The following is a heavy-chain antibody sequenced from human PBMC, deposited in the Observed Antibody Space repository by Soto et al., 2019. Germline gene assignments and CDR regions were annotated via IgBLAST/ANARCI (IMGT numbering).Heavy chain of an antibody. V-gene: IGHV1-18*01. Sequence: ATVNDSCKASRYSFANYGISLMRQAPGQGLEWMGWTSAYNGNTNKTPKLQRRVTMTTDTSTSTAYMELRRLRSDDTAVYYCARESWQQGLNYYFYGMDVWGKETTVTVSS. CDR1: RYSFANYG. CDR2: TSAYNGNT. D-gene: IGHD6-13*01. J-gene: IGHJ6*04. CDR3: ARESWQQGLNYYFYGMDV.